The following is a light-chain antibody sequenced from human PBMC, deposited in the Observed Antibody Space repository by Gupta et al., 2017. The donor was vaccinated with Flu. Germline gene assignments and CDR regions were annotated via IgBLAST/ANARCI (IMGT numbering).Light chain of an antibody. J-gene: IGKJ2*01. V-gene: IGKV1-5*03. CDR1: QSSSVG. Sequence: ARVTTTGRGRQSSSVGLDWDQQKPEKAPKVLIYQASTLDKGVPSRASGSGSGTEFTFTISSRQLDDVATYYCQQYHDYSPVTFGQGTKVEIK. CDR3: QQYHDYSPVT. CDR2: QAS.